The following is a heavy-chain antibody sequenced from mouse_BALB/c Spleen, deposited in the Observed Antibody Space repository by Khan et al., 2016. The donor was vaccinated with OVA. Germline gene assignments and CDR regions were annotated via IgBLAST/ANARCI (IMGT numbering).Heavy chain of an antibody. V-gene: IGHV5-6*01. CDR3: ASHLTGSFAY. CDR1: GFTFSTYG. CDR2: INSDGYYT. J-gene: IGHJ3*01. Sequence: EVELVESGGDLVMPGGSLRLSCAASGFTFSTYGMSWVRQFPDKRLEWVATINSDGYYTYYPDSVQGRFTISRNNAKNTLYLQMSSLKSEDTAMYYCASHLTGSFAYWGQGTLVTVSA. D-gene: IGHD4-1*01.